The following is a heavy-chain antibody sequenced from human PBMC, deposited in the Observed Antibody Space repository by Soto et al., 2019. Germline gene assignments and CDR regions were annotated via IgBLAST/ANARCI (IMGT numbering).Heavy chain of an antibody. V-gene: IGHV1-69*13. Sequence: SVKVSCKASGGTFSSYAISWVRQAPGQGLEWMGGVIPIFGTANYAQKFQGRVTITADESTSTAYMELSSLRSEDTAVYYCARDLGQTYYDFWSGYSPLYGMDVWGQGTTVTVSS. J-gene: IGHJ6*02. CDR1: GGTFSSYA. CDR2: VIPIFGTA. D-gene: IGHD3-3*01. CDR3: ARDLGQTYYDFWSGYSPLYGMDV.